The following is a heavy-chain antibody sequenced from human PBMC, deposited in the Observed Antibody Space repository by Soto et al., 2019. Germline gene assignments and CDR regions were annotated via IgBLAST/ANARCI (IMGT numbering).Heavy chain of an antibody. Sequence: QSQTLSLTCAISGDSVSSNSAAWNWIRQSPSRGLEWLGRTYYRSKWYNDYAVSVKSRITINPDTSKNQFSLQLNSVTPEDTAVYYCARVMSRRFGELGYYYGMDVWGQGTTVTVSS. D-gene: IGHD3-10*01. CDR1: GDSVSSNSAA. CDR2: TYYRSKWYN. V-gene: IGHV6-1*01. CDR3: ARVMSRRFGELGYYYGMDV. J-gene: IGHJ6*02.